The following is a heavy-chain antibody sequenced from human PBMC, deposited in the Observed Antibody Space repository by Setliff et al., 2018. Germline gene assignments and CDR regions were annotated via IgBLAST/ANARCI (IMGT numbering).Heavy chain of an antibody. D-gene: IGHD3-10*01. V-gene: IGHV4-34*01. CDR2: INHSGSP. CDR1: GASFSGTY. Sequence: SETLSLTCAVYGASFSGTYCSWIRQSPGKGLEWIGEINHTGSPNWIGEINHSGSPNYNPSLKSRVTMSVDTSKNQFSLNLTSVNPADAAVYYCARDTHGSGSFDNWGQGILVTVSS. CDR3: ARDTHGSGSFDN. J-gene: IGHJ4*02.